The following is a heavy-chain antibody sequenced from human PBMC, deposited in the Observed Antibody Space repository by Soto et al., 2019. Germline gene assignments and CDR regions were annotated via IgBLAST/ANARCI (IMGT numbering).Heavy chain of an antibody. CDR1: GFTFSNYW. Sequence: EVQLVESGGDLVQPGGSLRLSCAASGFTFSNYWMSWVRQAPGKGLEWVANIKEGGSEKYYVDSVKGRFTISRDNAKNSLYLQMNSLRAEDTAVYYCASVVADGYYYYYGMDVWGQGTTVTVSS. CDR2: IKEGGSEK. D-gene: IGHD2-15*01. V-gene: IGHV3-7*01. CDR3: ASVVADGYYYYYGMDV. J-gene: IGHJ6*02.